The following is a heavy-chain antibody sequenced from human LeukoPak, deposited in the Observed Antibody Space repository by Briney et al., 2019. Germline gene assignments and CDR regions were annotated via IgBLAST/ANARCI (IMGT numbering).Heavy chain of an antibody. V-gene: IGHV1-2*02. D-gene: IGHD6-13*01. J-gene: IGHJ4*02. CDR1: GYTFTDYY. CDR3: ARMGYRAPYSIDY. CDR2: INPNSGGT. Sequence: ASVKVSCKASGYTFTDYYMYWVRQAPGQGREWMGWINPNSGGTNYAQKVQGRVTLTRDTSISTTSIELSRLTSDDPAVLYCARMGYRAPYSIDYWGQGTLFTVSS.